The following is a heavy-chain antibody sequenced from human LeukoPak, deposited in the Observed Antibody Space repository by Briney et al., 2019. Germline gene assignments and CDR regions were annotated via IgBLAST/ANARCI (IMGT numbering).Heavy chain of an antibody. Sequence: GGSLRLSCAASGFTVGSNYMSWVRQAPGKGLEWVSSISSSSSYIYYADSVKGRFTISRDNAKNSLYLQMNSLRAEDTAVYYCARGAPDIVVVPAALLMDVWGKGTTVTVSS. CDR3: ARGAPDIVVVPAALLMDV. J-gene: IGHJ6*03. CDR2: ISSSSSYI. V-gene: IGHV3-21*01. D-gene: IGHD2-2*01. CDR1: GFTVGSNY.